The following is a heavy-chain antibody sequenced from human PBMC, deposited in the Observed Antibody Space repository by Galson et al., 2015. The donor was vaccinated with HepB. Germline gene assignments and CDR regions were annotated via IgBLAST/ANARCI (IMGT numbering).Heavy chain of an antibody. D-gene: IGHD3-10*01. J-gene: IGHJ4*02. V-gene: IGHV2-70*01. CDR2: IDWDDDK. CDR1: GFSLSTSGMC. CDR3: ARTYGSGSYYYFDY. Sequence: PALVKPTQTLTLTCTFSGFSLSTSGMCVSWIRQPPGKALEWLALIDWDDDKYYSASLKTRLTISKDTSKNQVVLTMTNMDPVDTATYYCARTYGSGSYYYFDYWGQGTLVTVSS.